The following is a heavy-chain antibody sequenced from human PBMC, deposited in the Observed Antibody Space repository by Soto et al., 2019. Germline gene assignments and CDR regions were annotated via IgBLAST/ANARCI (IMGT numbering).Heavy chain of an antibody. CDR1: GFTFSSYG. CDR2: IWYDGSNK. CDR3: ARSLTYYDFWSGYAFDY. D-gene: IGHD3-3*01. J-gene: IGHJ4*02. Sequence: GGSLRLSCAASGFTFSSYGMHWVRQAPGKGLEWVAVIWYDGSNKYYADSVKGRFTISRDNSKNTPYLQMNSLRAEDTAVYYCARSLTYYDFWSGYAFDYWGQGTLVTVSS. V-gene: IGHV3-33*01.